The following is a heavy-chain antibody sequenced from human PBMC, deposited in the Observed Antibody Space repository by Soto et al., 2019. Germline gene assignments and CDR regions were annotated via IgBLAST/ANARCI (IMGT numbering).Heavy chain of an antibody. CDR1: GYRFTSDY. V-gene: IGHV1-46*01. Sequence: ASLNLSCKTSGYRFTSDYRGRVRQARGQGLEWMGIIIPSGGNTNYAQKFQERVTITRDTSTSTAYMEMSSLTSEDTAVYYCAGKHVTWPVFEFRGKGT. CDR2: IIPSGGNT. D-gene: IGHD4-4*01. J-gene: IGHJ4*02. CDR3: AGKHVTWPVFEF.